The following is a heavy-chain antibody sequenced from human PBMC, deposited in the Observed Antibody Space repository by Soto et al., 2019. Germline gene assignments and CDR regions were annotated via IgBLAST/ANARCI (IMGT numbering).Heavy chain of an antibody. CDR3: ARDLLMAGLTQGGMDV. Sequence: GGSLRLSCAASGFTFSSYWMSWVRQAPGKGLEWVANIKQDGSEKYYVDSVKGRFTISRDNAKNSLYLQMNSLRAEDTAVYYCARDLLMAGLTQGGMDVWGQGTTVTVSS. D-gene: IGHD2-8*01. CDR2: IKQDGSEK. CDR1: GFTFSSYW. V-gene: IGHV3-7*03. J-gene: IGHJ6*02.